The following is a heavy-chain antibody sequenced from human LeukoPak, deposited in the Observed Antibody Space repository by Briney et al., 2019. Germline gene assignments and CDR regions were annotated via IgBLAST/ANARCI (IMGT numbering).Heavy chain of an antibody. Sequence: KCSETQSLTCTVSGGSINGYYWSWIRQPPGKGLEWIAYIYYTGHTNYNPSLTGRVTISVDTSKNQFSLKLNSLTAADTAVYYCARHGSWSSGQYYFDYWGRGKLGTVSS. D-gene: IGHD2-15*01. V-gene: IGHV4-59*08. J-gene: IGHJ4*02. CDR1: GGSINGYY. CDR2: IYYTGHT. CDR3: ARHGSWSSGQYYFDY.